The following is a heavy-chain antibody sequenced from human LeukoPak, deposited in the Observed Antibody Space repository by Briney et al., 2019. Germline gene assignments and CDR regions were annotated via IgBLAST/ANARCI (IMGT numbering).Heavy chain of an antibody. CDR2: IKEDGSEK. CDR1: GFTFSSYW. V-gene: IGHV3-7*03. Sequence: PGGSLRLSCAASGFTFSSYWMSWVRQAPGKGLEWVANIKEDGSEKHYVDSVKGRFTISRDNAKNSLYLQMNSLRVEDTAFYYCAKDNRRHYTSGPNPDSLHWGQGALVTVSS. CDR3: AKDNRRHYTSGPNPDSLH. J-gene: IGHJ4*02. D-gene: IGHD6-19*01.